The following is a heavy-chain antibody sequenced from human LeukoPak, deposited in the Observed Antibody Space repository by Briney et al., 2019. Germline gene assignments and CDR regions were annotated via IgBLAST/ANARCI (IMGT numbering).Heavy chain of an antibody. CDR2: ISGSGGST. V-gene: IGHV3-23*01. J-gene: IGHJ4*02. CDR1: GFTFSSYA. D-gene: IGHD3-16*02. CDR3: AKDMGYDYVWGSYRYIGDY. Sequence: PGGSLRLSCAASGFTFSSYAMSWVRQAPGKELEWVSAISGSGGSTYYADSVKGRFTISRDNSKNTLYLQMNSLRAEDTAVYYCAKDMGYDYVWGSYRYIGDYWGQGTLVTVSS.